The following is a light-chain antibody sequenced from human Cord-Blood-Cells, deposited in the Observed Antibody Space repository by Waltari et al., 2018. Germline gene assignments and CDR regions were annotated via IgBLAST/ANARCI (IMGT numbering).Light chain of an antibody. CDR3: SSYTSSSTLVV. J-gene: IGLJ2*01. Sequence: SALTQPASVSGSPGQWITIPCPVTSSDVGGYNYVSWYQQHPVKAPKLMISYVSKRPSGVSNRFSGSKSGNTASLTISGLQAEDEADYYCSSYTSSSTLVVFGGGTKLTVL. V-gene: IGLV2-14*01. CDR2: YVS. CDR1: SSDVGGYNY.